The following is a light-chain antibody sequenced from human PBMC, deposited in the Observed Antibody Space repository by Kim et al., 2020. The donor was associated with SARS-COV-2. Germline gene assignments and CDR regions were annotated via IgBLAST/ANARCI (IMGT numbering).Light chain of an antibody. J-gene: IGLJ3*02. Sequence: GQSITLSCTGTSIDVGGYNYVSWYQQHPGKAPKLMIYDVSNRPSGVSSRFSGTKSGNTASLTISVLQAEDEADYYCSSYTSSSTRVFGGGTQLTVL. V-gene: IGLV2-14*03. CDR2: DVS. CDR3: SSYTSSSTRV. CDR1: SIDVGGYNY.